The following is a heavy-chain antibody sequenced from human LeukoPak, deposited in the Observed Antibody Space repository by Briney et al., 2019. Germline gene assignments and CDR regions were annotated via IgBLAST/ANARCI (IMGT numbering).Heavy chain of an antibody. Sequence: GGSLRLSCAASGFTFSSYWMSWVRQAPGKGLEWVANIKEDGSEKYYVDSVKGRFTISRDNAKKSLYLQMNSLRAEDTAVYYCARDRCTNGVCPIDYWGQGTLVTVSS. CDR1: GFTFSSYW. D-gene: IGHD2-8*01. J-gene: IGHJ4*02. CDR2: IKEDGSEK. CDR3: ARDRCTNGVCPIDY. V-gene: IGHV3-7*01.